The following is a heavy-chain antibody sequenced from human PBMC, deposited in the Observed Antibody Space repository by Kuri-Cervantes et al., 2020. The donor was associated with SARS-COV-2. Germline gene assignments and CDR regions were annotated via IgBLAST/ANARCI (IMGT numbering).Heavy chain of an antibody. V-gene: IGHV3-53*01. Sequence: GGSLRLSCAASGFTVSSNYMSWVRQAPGKGLEWVSVIYSGGSTYYADSVKGRFTISRDNSKNTLYLQMNSLRAEDTAVYYCARGGYSSSSGHYFDYWGQGTLVTVSS. D-gene: IGHD6-6*01. J-gene: IGHJ4*02. CDR2: IYSGGST. CDR3: ARGGYSSSSGHYFDY. CDR1: GFTVSSNY.